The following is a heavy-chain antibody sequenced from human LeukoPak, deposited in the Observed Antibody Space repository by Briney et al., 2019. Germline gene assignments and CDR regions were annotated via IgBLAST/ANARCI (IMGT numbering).Heavy chain of an antibody. CDR1: GGTFSSYA. V-gene: IGHV1-69*04. Sequence: ASVKVSCKASGGTFSSYAISWVRQAPGQGLEWMGRIILILGIANYAQKFQGRVTITADKSTSTAYMELSSLRSEDTAVYYCARGPRGGYYDSSGYYSGYWGQGTLVTVSS. J-gene: IGHJ4*02. CDR2: IILILGIA. D-gene: IGHD3-22*01. CDR3: ARGPRGGYYDSSGYYSGY.